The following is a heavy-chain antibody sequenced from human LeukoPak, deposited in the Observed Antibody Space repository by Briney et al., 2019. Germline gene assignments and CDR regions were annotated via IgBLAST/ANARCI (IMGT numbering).Heavy chain of an antibody. CDR1: GGSFSGYY. J-gene: IGHJ4*02. CDR2: INHSGST. Sequence: SETLSLTCAVYGGSFSGYYWSWIRQPPGEGLEWIGEINHSGSTNYNPSLKSRVTISVDTSKNQFSLKLSSVTAADTVVYYCARSGASGYWGQGTLVTVSS. V-gene: IGHV4-34*01. D-gene: IGHD2-15*01. CDR3: ARSGASGY.